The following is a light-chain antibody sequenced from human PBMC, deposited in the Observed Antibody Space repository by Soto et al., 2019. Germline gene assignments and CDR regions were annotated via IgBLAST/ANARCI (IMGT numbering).Light chain of an antibody. J-gene: IGLJ1*01. CDR1: NSDSGGYQY. CDR3: GPFGRPTRLEV. Sequence: QSALTQPASVSGSPGQSITISCTGVNSDSGGYQYVSWYQQHPGKAPKLLIFDVTNRPSGVSDRFSGSESGTAASLTISGLQADDDADYYCGPFGRPTRLEVFGTGTNATVL. V-gene: IGLV2-14*01. CDR2: DVT.